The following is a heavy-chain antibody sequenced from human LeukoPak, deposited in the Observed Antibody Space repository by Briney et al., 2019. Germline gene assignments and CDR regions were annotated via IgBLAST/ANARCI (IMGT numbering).Heavy chain of an antibody. J-gene: IGHJ4*02. CDR3: ARGKRRFDY. CDR1: GFNFSDYY. V-gene: IGHV3-11*01. Sequence: KPGGSLRLSCAASGFNFSDYYMSWIRQAPGKGLECVSYISSSGFSTYYAGSVKGRFTISRDNARNSLYLQMNSLAPEDTALYYCARGKRRFDYWGQGTLVSVSS. CDR2: ISSSGFST.